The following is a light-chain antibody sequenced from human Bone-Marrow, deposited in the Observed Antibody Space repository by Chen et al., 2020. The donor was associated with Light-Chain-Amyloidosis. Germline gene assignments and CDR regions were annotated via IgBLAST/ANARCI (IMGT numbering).Light chain of an antibody. CDR1: SSDVGGDNH. J-gene: IGLJ1*01. CDR3: SSYTITNTLV. CDR2: EVT. Sequence: QSALTHPACVSGSPGQSLTISCTGTSSDVGGDNHVSWYQQHPDKAPKLMIYEVTNRPSWVPDRFSGSKSDNTASLTISGLQTEDEADYFCSSYTITNTLVFGSGTRVTVL. V-gene: IGLV2-14*01.